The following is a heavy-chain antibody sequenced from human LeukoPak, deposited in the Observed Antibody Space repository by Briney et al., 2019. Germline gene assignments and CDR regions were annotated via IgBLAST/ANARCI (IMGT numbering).Heavy chain of an antibody. D-gene: IGHD4-17*01. Sequence: PGRSLRLSCAAYGFTFSSYSMNWGRQAPGKGLEWVSSISSSSSYIYYADSVKGRFTISRDNAKNSLYLQMSSLRAEDTAVYYCARIRVYGDYLSGMDVWGQGTTVTVSS. J-gene: IGHJ6*02. V-gene: IGHV3-21*01. CDR1: GFTFSSYS. CDR2: ISSSSSYI. CDR3: ARIRVYGDYLSGMDV.